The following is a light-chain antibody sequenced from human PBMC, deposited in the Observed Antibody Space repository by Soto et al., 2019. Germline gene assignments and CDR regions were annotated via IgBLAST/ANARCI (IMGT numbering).Light chain of an antibody. J-gene: IGKJ5*01. CDR2: GAS. V-gene: IGKV3-20*01. CDR3: QQYGSSPQT. CDR1: QSVSSSY. Sequence: EIVLTQSPGTLSLSPGERATLSCRASQSVSSSYLAWYQQKPGQAPRLLIYGASSRATGIPDRFSGSGSGTDFTLTISRLEPEDCAVYYCQQYGSSPQTFGQGTRLGIK.